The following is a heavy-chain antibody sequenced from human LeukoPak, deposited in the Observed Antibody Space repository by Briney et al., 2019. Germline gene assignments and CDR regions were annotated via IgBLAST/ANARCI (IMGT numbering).Heavy chain of an antibody. V-gene: IGHV3-66*01. D-gene: IGHD5-12*01. CDR3: ARGPSGCHNT. Sequence: PGGSLRLSCAASEFSVGSNYMTWVRQAPGKGLEWVSLIYSGGSTYYADSVKGRFTISRDNSKNTLYLQMNSLRAEDTAVYYCARGPSGCHNTGGQGTLVTASS. J-gene: IGHJ4*02. CDR1: EFSVGSNY. CDR2: IYSGGST.